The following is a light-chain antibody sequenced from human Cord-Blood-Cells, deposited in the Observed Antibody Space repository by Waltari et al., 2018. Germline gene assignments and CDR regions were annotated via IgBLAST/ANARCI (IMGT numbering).Light chain of an antibody. J-gene: IGKJ4*01. CDR3: QQSYSTPLT. CDR2: AAY. V-gene: IGKV1-39*01. CDR1: QSISSY. Sequence: DIQMTQSPSSLSASVGDRVTITCRASQSISSYLNWYQQKPWKAPKLLIYAAYSLQSGVPSRFSGSGSGTDFTLTISSLQPEDFATYYCQQSYSTPLTFGGGTKVEIK.